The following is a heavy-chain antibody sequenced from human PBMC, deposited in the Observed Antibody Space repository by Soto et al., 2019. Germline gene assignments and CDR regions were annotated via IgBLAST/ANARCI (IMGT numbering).Heavy chain of an antibody. V-gene: IGHV4-59*02. CDR1: GASVSHGY. CDR2: MYFGGSF. J-gene: IGHJ5*02. Sequence: QMQLQASGPGLVKPSETLSLTCNVSGASVSHGYWSWIRQPPGKGLEWIGFMYFGGSFNYNPSLTSRARISVETSKNQCSMKLTSVTASDTAVYYCARRYYDSTGFAVDPWGQGTLVTVSS. CDR3: ARRYYDSTGFAVDP. D-gene: IGHD3-22*01.